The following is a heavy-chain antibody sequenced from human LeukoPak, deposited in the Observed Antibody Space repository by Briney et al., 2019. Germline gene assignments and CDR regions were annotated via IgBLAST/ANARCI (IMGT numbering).Heavy chain of an antibody. CDR2: INPNSGGT. V-gene: IGHV1-2*02. D-gene: IGHD3-3*01. Sequence: ASVKVSCKASGYTFTGYYMHWVRQAPGQGLEWMGWINPNSGGTNYAQKCQGRVTMTRDTSISTAYMELSRLRSDDTAVYYCARAEGGTIFGVVISWGQGTLVTVSS. J-gene: IGHJ5*02. CDR1: GYTFTGYY. CDR3: ARAEGGTIFGVVIS.